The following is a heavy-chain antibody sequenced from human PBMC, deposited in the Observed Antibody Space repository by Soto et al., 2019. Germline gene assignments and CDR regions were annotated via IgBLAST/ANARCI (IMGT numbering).Heavy chain of an antibody. CDR2: IIPIFGTA. Sequence: SVKVSCKAFRGAFSSYANSWVRQAPGQGLEWMGGIIPIFGTANHAQKFQGRVTITADESTSTAYMELSSLRSEDTPVYCCERDISYWFDPWGQGTLVTVSS. V-gene: IGHV1-69*13. CDR1: RGAFSSYA. D-gene: IGHD3-9*01. J-gene: IGHJ5*02. CDR3: ERDISYWFDP.